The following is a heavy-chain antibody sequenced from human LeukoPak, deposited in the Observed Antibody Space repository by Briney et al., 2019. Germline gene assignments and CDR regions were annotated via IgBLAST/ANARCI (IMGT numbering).Heavy chain of an antibody. CDR3: ARESILTGYYLGGLNFDY. CDR1: GGSISSGDYY. Sequence: PSQTLSLTCTVSGGSISSGDYYWSWIRQPPGKVLEWIGYIYDSGSTYYNPSLKSRVTMSVDTSKNQFSLKLSSVTAADTAVYYCARESILTGYYLGGLNFDYWGQGTLVTVSS. V-gene: IGHV4-30-4*08. CDR2: IYDSGST. D-gene: IGHD3-9*01. J-gene: IGHJ4*02.